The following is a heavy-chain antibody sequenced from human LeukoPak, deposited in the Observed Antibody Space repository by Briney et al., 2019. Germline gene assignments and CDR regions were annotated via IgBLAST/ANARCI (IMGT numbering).Heavy chain of an antibody. Sequence: APVKVSCKASGYTFTGYYMHWVRQAPGQGLEWMGWINPNSGGTNYAQKFQGRVTMTRDTSISTAYMELSRLRSDDTAVYYCARGVDILTGYSIMPPDYWGQGPLVTVSS. V-gene: IGHV1-2*02. CDR3: ARGVDILTGYSIMPPDY. J-gene: IGHJ4*02. CDR1: GYTFTGYY. CDR2: INPNSGGT. D-gene: IGHD3-9*01.